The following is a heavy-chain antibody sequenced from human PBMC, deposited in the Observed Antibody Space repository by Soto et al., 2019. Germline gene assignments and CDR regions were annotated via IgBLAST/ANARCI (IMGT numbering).Heavy chain of an antibody. CDR1: GGSISSYY. CDR3: ARDWWYSSSSSMRDHGMDV. D-gene: IGHD6-13*01. J-gene: IGHJ6*02. Sequence: PSETLSLTCTVSGGSISSYYWSWIRQPPGKGLEWIGYIYYSWSTNYNPSLKSRVTISVDTSKNQFSLKLSSVTAADTAVYYCARDWWYSSSSSMRDHGMDVWGQGTTVTVSS. CDR2: IYYSWST. V-gene: IGHV4-59*01.